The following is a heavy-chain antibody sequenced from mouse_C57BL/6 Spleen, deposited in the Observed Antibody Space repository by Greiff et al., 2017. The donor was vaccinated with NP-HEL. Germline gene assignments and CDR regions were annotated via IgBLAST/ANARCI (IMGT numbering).Heavy chain of an antibody. CDR2: IRSKSNNYAT. V-gene: IGHV10-1*01. CDR1: GFSFNTYA. Sequence: EVHLVESGGGLVQPKGSLKLSCAASGFSFNTYAMNWVRQAPGKGLEWVARIRSKSNNYATYYADSVKDRFTISRDDSESMLYLQMNNLKTEDTAMYYCVRPQGDWYFDVWGTGTTVTVSS. CDR3: VRPQGDWYFDV. J-gene: IGHJ1*03.